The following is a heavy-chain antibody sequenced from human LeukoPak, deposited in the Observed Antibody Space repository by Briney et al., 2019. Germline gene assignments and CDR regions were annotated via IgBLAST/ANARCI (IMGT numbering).Heavy chain of an antibody. V-gene: IGHV3-66*04. J-gene: IGHJ4*02. Sequence: GGSLRLSCAASGFTVSSNYMSWVRQAPGKGLEWVSVIYSGGSTYYADSVKGRFTISRDNSKNTLYLQMNSLRAEDTAVYYCARLQWGATTDYWDQGTLVTVSS. CDR3: ARLQWGATTDY. CDR2: IYSGGST. D-gene: IGHD5-24*01. CDR1: GFTVSSNY.